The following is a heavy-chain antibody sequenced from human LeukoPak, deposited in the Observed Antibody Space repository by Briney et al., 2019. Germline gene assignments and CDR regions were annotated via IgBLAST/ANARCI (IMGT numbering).Heavy chain of an antibody. CDR3: AHRRDYNGDWDGGLFDF. J-gene: IGHJ4*02. CDR1: GFSLTSRPEG. D-gene: IGHD2-21*02. CDR2: SYWDDDN. Sequence: SGPTLVQPTATLTLTFSFSGFSLTSRPEGVGWVRQPPGEALEWLAFSYWDDDNRYNPSLRSRLTATKDTSKSQVFLTMTNLDPVDTGTYYCAHRRDYNGDWDGGLFDFWGQGILATVSS. V-gene: IGHV2-5*02.